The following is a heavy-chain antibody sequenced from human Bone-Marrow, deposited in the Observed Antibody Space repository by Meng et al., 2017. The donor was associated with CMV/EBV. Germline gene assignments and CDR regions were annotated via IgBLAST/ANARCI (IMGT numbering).Heavy chain of an antibody. V-gene: IGHV3-30*02. CDR2: IRYDGSNK. CDR1: GFTFSSYG. J-gene: IGHJ6*02. CDR3: AKDMSSGWCNYYYYGMDV. D-gene: IGHD6-19*01. Sequence: GESLKISCAASGFTFSSYGMHWVRQAPGKGLEWVAFIRYDGSNKYYADSVKGRFTISRDNSKNTLYLQMNSLRAEDTAVYYCAKDMSSGWCNYYYYGMDVWGQGTTVTVSS.